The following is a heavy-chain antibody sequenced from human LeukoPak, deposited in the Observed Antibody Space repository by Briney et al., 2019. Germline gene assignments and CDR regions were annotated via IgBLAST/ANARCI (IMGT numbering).Heavy chain of an antibody. Sequence: ETLSLTCTVSGGSMNSHYWSGIRQPPGKGLERIGYMLDTVTTKDNPSLKSRFTLSADTSKNQFSLRLTSVTAADTAVHYCATIKRGNIYGYFDFWGQGILVTVSS. CDR3: ATIKRGNIYGYFDF. D-gene: IGHD5-18*01. CDR1: GGSMNSHY. J-gene: IGHJ4*02. V-gene: IGHV4-59*11. CDR2: MLDTVTT.